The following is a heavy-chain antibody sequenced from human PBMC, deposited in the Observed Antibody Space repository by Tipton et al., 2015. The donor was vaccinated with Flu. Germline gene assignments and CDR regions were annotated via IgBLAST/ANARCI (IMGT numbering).Heavy chain of an antibody. Sequence: GLVKPSETLSLTCTVSSGSIRSTNYFCAWIRQPPGKGLELIGNIYPSGTTYYNPSLKSRVTISVDTSKSQFSLMLRSVTAADTAVYYCARLSYYDVDLKNFYFDYWGQGALVTVSS. CDR2: IYPSGTT. CDR3: ARLSYYDVDLKNFYFDY. CDR1: SGSIRSTNYF. D-gene: IGHD3-10*02. J-gene: IGHJ4*02. V-gene: IGHV4-39*01.